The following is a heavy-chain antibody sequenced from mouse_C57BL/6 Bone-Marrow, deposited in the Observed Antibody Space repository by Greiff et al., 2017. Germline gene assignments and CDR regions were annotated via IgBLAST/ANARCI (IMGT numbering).Heavy chain of an antibody. CDR2: IDPSDSYT. CDR3: ARNGLGIYNDYDGWYFDV. CDR1: GYTFTSYW. D-gene: IGHD2-4*01. V-gene: IGHV1-69*01. Sequence: QVQLQQPGAELVMPGASVKLSCKASGYTFTSYWMHWVKQSPGQGLEWIGEIDPSDSYTNYNQKFKGKSTLTVDKSSSTAYMQLSSLTSEGSAVYLWARNGLGIYNDYDGWYFDVWGTEST. J-gene: IGHJ1*03.